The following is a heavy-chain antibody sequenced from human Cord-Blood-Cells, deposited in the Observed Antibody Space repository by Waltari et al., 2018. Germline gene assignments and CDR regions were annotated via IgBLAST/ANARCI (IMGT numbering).Heavy chain of an antibody. V-gene: IGHV5-51*01. CDR1: GYSFTSYW. CDR2: IYPGDSDT. J-gene: IGHJ3*02. D-gene: IGHD1-1*01. CDR3: ARLFRYNWNDLRGAFDI. Sequence: EVQLVQSGAEVKKPGESLKISCKGSGYSFTSYWIGWVRQMPGKGLEWMGIIYPGDSDTRNSPSFQGQVTISADKSISTAYRQWSSLKASDTAMYYCARLFRYNWNDLRGAFDIWGQGTMVTVSS.